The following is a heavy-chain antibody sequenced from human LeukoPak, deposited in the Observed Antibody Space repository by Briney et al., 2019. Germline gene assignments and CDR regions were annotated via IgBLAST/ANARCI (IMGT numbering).Heavy chain of an antibody. V-gene: IGHV3-23*01. J-gene: IGHJ4*02. CDR1: GFTFRSYA. D-gene: IGHD4-23*01. CDR3: AKDRYGGNPFDY. CDR2: ISAGGDIT. Sequence: PGGSLRLSCAASGFTFRSYAMSWVRQAPGKGLEWVSGISAGGDITTYADSMKGRFTISRDNSKNTLYLQMNSLRAEDTAVYYCAKDRYGGNPFDYWGQGTLVTVSS.